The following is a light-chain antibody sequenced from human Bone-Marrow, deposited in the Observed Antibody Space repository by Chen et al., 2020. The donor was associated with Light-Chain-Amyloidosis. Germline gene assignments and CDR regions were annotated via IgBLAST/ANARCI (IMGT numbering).Light chain of an antibody. CDR1: QSITTW. J-gene: IGKJ4*01. CDR3: QQYNTYPLT. CDR2: DAS. Sequence: DMQMTQSPSTLSASVGDRVTITCRASQSITTWLAWYQQKPGKAPQLLIYDASSLQSGVPSRFSGSASGTEFTLTISRLQPDDFATYYCQQYNTYPLTFGGGTKVEIK. V-gene: IGKV1-5*01.